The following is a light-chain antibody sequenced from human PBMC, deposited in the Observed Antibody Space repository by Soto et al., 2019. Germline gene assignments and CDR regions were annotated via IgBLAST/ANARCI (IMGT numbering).Light chain of an antibody. J-gene: IGLJ2*01. CDR1: SSDVGSYNL. CDR2: EVS. CDR3: CSYAGSSTL. Sequence: QSVLTQPASVSGSPGQSITISCTGTSSDVGSYNLVSWYQQHPGKAPKLMIYEVSKRPSGVSNRFSGSKSGNRASLTISGLQAEDEADYYCCSYAGSSTLFGGGTQLTVL. V-gene: IGLV2-23*02.